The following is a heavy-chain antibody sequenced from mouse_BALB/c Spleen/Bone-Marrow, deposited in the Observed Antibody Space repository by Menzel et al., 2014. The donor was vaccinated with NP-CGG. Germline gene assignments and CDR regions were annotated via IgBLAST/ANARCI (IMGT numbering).Heavy chain of an antibody. CDR1: GFNIKDTY. J-gene: IGHJ4*01. V-gene: IGHV14-3*02. CDR3: ARWEYYAMDY. Sequence: EVQLQQSGAELVKPGASVKLSCTASGFNIKDTYMHWVKQRPGQGPEWIGRIDPANGNTKYDPKFQGKATITADTSSNTAYLQLSSLTSEDTAVYYCARWEYYAMDYWGQGTSVTVSS. D-gene: IGHD4-1*01. CDR2: IDPANGNT.